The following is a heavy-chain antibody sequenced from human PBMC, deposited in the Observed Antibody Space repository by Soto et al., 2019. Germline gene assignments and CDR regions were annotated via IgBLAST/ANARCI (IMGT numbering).Heavy chain of an antibody. V-gene: IGHV4-34*01. CDR3: ARTSSYSSYFDY. J-gene: IGHJ4*02. Sequence: QVQLQQWGAGLLKPSETLSLTCAVYGGSFSGYYWSWIRQPPGKGLEWIGEINHSGSTNYNPSLKSRVTISVDTSKNQFSLKLSSVTAADTAVYYCARTSSYSSYFDYWGQGTLVTVSS. CDR2: INHSGST. CDR1: GGSFSGYY. D-gene: IGHD6-19*01.